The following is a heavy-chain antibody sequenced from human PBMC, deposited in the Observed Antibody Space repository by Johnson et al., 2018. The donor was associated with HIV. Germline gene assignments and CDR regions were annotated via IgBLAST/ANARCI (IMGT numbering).Heavy chain of an antibody. D-gene: IGHD1-14*01. CDR2: IHSGGNT. CDR1: GFTFSSYA. J-gene: IGHJ3*02. V-gene: IGHV3-66*02. Sequence: EVQLVESGGGLVKPGGSLRLSCAASGFTFSSYAMHWVRQAPGKGLEWVSVIHSGGNTFYADSVKGRFTISRDNSKNTLYLQMNSLRVEDTAVYYCARGITARGTFDIWGQGTMVTVSS. CDR3: ARGITARGTFDI.